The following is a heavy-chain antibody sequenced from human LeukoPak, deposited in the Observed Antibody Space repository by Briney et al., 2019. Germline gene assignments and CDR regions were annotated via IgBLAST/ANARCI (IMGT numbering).Heavy chain of an antibody. CDR2: IYTSGST. V-gene: IGHV4-61*02. CDR3: ARDDYGVDY. CDR1: GGSISSGSYY. Sequence: SETLSLTCTVSGGSISSGSYYWSWIRQPAGKGLEWIGRIYTSGSTNYNPSLKSRVTISVDTSKNQFSLKLSSVTAADTAVYYCARDDYGVDYWGQGTLVTVSS. D-gene: IGHD4-17*01. J-gene: IGHJ4*02.